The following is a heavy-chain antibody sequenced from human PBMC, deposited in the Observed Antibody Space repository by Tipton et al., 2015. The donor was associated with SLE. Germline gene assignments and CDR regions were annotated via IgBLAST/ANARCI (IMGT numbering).Heavy chain of an antibody. Sequence: AGLVKPSQTLSLTCAVYGESFNGYFWTWIRQPPGKGLEWIAEIIHSGVTNYNPSLRSRVTISVDMSKNQVSLKLSSVTAADTAVYYCARGEGYYGSGSYQGWFDPWGQGTLVTVSS. CDR3: ARGEGYYGSGSYQGWFDP. V-gene: IGHV4-34*01. D-gene: IGHD3-10*01. J-gene: IGHJ5*02. CDR2: IIHSGVT. CDR1: GESFNGYF.